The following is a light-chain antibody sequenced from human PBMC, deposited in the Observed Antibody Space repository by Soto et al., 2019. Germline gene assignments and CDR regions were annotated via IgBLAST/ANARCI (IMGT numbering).Light chain of an antibody. CDR1: QAIVRT. V-gene: IGKV3-11*01. CDR2: DVS. Sequence: DIVMSHSPEPLSLSPGQGATLSCSTGQAIVRTISAYHHKHGHHPPRLIYDVSNRATGITATFSGSGSGTDFTLTISSLEPEDFAVYYCQQRSNWSRTFGQGTKVDIK. J-gene: IGKJ1*01. CDR3: QQRSNWSRT.